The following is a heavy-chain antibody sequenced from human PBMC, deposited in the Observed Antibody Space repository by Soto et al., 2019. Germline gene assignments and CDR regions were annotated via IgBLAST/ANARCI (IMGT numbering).Heavy chain of an antibody. D-gene: IGHD3-9*01. V-gene: IGHV4-59*01. CDR3: ARGGDILTGLNYFDY. Sequence: SETLSLTCTVSGGSISSYYWSWIRQPPGKGLEWIGYIYYSGSTNYNPSLKSRVTISVDTSKSQFSLKLSSVTAADTAVYYCARGGDILTGLNYFDYWGQGTLVTVSS. J-gene: IGHJ4*02. CDR1: GGSISSYY. CDR2: IYYSGST.